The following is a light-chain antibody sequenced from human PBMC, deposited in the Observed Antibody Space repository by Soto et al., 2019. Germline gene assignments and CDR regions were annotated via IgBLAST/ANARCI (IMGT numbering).Light chain of an antibody. V-gene: IGLV2-14*01. J-gene: IGLJ1*01. CDR3: SSFTSSFTRV. CDR1: GSDVGGYNY. Sequence: QSALTQPASVSGSPGQSITISCTGTGSDVGGYNYVSWYQHHPGKAPKLLIYEVTTRPSGVSNRFSGSKSANTASLTISGLQTEDEADYYCSSFTSSFTRVFGTGTKVTVL. CDR2: EVT.